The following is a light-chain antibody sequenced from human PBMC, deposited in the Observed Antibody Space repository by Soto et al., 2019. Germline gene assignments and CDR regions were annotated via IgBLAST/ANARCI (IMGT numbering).Light chain of an antibody. CDR1: SSDVGSYNL. Sequence: QSVLTQPASVSGSPGQSIIISCTGTSSDVGSYNLVSWYQHHPGKAPKLMIYEVSNRPSGISNRFSGSKSGNTSSLTISGLQAEDEADFFCCSYAGYGSCVFGRGTKVTVL. V-gene: IGLV2-23*02. CDR2: EVS. CDR3: CSYAGYGSCV. J-gene: IGLJ1*01.